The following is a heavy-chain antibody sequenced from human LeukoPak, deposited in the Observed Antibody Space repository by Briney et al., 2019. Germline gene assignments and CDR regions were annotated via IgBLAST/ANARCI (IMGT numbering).Heavy chain of an antibody. Sequence: SETLSLTCAVYGGSFSGYYWRWIRQPPGKGLEWIGEIYQSGSTNYNPSLKSRVTISVDTSKNQFSLKLSSVTAADTAVYYCAREVGIAAALDYWGQGTLVTVSS. V-gene: IGHV4-34*01. CDR1: GGSFSGYY. J-gene: IGHJ4*02. CDR3: AREVGIAAALDY. D-gene: IGHD6-13*01. CDR2: IYQSGST.